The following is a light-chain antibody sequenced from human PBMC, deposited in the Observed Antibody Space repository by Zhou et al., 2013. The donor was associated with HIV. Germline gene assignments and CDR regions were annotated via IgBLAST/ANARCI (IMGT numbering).Light chain of an antibody. J-gene: IGKJ3*01. CDR2: DTS. CDR3: QQTFNRVT. CDR1: QNVPY. V-gene: IGKV3-11*01. Sequence: EIVMTQSPATLSLSPGERATLFCRASQNVPYLAWYQQRSGQAPRLLIYDTSNRATGIPARFSGSGSGTDFTLTISNLETEDFAVYYCQQTFNRVTFGPGTKVEI.